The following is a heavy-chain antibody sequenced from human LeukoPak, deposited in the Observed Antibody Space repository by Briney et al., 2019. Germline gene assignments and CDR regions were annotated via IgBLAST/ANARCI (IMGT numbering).Heavy chain of an antibody. D-gene: IGHD3-22*01. CDR2: ISGSGGST. CDR3: ARGPFTMIVVVNPLGAFDI. V-gene: IGHV3-23*01. Sequence: GGSLRLSCAASGFTFSSYAMSWVRQAPGKGLEWVSAISGSGGSTYYADSVKGRFTISRDNSKNTLYLQMNSLRAEDTALYYCARGPFTMIVVVNPLGAFDIWGQGTMVTVSS. CDR1: GFTFSSYA. J-gene: IGHJ3*02.